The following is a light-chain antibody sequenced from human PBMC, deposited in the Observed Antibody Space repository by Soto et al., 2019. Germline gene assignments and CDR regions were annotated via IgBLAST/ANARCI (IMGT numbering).Light chain of an antibody. V-gene: IGLV7-43*01. CDR3: LLYYGEPQV. CDR2: STS. CDR1: TGEVTSGNY. Sequence: QAVVTQEPSVTVSPGETVTLTCASSTGEVTSGNYPNWVQQKPGQAPWPLIYSTSNKHSWTPARFSGSLFGGEAALTLSGVQPEDEADYYCLLYYGEPQVFGGGTKLTVL. J-gene: IGLJ2*01.